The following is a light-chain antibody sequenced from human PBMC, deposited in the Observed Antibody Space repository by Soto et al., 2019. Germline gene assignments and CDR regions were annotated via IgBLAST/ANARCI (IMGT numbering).Light chain of an antibody. V-gene: IGKV3-20*01. CDR2: GAS. Sequence: EIVLTQSPVTLSLSPGERATLSCRASQSVSSSYLGWYQQKPGQAPRLLIYGASSRATGIPDRFSGSGSGTDFSLTISRLEPEDFAVYYCQQYGSSPLTFGGGTKVDIK. CDR3: QQYGSSPLT. CDR1: QSVSSSY. J-gene: IGKJ4*01.